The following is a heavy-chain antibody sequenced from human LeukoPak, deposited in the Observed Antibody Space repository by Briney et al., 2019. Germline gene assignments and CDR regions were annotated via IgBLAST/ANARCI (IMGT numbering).Heavy chain of an antibody. CDR2: INAGNGNT. CDR1: GYTFTSYA. J-gene: IGHJ6*03. Sequence: GASVKVSCKASGYTFTSYAMHWVRQAPGQRLEWMGWINAGNGNTKYSQKFQGRVTMTRDTSISTAYMELSRLRSDDTAVYYCASNSELLGGYYYYYYMDVWGKGTTVTVSS. CDR3: ASNSELLGGYYYYYYMDV. D-gene: IGHD1-26*01. V-gene: IGHV1-3*01.